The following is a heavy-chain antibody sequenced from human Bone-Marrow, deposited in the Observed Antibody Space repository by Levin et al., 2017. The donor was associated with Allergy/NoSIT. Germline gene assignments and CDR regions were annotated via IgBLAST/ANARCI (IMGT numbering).Heavy chain of an antibody. CDR2: VSGRYNSI. D-gene: IGHD3-16*01. CDR3: ARDSGGGGDPAFDI. Sequence: GGSLRLSCAASGFIFSDYYMSWIRQAPGKGLEWVAYVSGRYNSINYADSVKGRFTISRDNAKNSLYLQMNSLRGDDTAVYYCARDSGGGGDPAFDIWGQGTMVTVSS. J-gene: IGHJ3*02. V-gene: IGHV3-11*01. CDR1: GFIFSDYY.